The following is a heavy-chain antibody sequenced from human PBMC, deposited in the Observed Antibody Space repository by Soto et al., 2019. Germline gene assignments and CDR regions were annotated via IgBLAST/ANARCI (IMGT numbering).Heavy chain of an antibody. CDR3: ARDRANSPDFFDF. V-gene: IGHV4-30-4*01. D-gene: IGHD1-1*01. J-gene: IGHJ4*02. CDR2: IYDIGST. CDR1: CGSISSDDYY. Sequence: PSETLSLTCTFSCGSISSDDYYWSWIRQPPGKGLEWLGYIYDIGSTSYSPSLESRITISIDTSKNQFSLKLRSVSAADTAVYYCARDRANSPDFFDFWGQGTQVTVSS.